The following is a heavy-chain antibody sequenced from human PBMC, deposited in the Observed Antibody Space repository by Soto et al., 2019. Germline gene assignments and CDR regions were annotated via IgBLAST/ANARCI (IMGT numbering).Heavy chain of an antibody. J-gene: IGHJ3*02. CDR1: GFICSSYD. CDR2: ILVDGRT. Sequence: GGSLRLSCAASGFICSSYDMSWVRQAPGKGLEWVSTILVDGRTFYVDSVKGRFTISRDSSQNTVYLQMNSLTAGDTALYYCAKATATGGGAFDICGQGTIVTVSS. V-gene: IGHV3-23*01. CDR3: AKATATGGGAFDI. D-gene: IGHD2-8*02.